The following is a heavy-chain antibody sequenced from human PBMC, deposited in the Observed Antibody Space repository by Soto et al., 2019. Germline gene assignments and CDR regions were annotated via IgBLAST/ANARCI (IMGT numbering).Heavy chain of an antibody. CDR2: IYPGDSDT. CDR3: ARHDAHGTEYSGYDWYFDL. J-gene: IGHJ2*01. V-gene: IGHV5-51*01. D-gene: IGHD5-12*01. CDR1: GYSFTSYW. Sequence: GESLKISCKGSGYSFTSYWIGWVRQMPGKGLEWMGIIYPGDSDTRYSPSFQGQVTISADKSISTAYLQWSSLKASDTAMYYCARHDAHGTEYSGYDWYFDLWGRGTLVTVSS.